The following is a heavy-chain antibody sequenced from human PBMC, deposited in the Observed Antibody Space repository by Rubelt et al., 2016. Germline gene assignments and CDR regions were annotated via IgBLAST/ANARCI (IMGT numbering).Heavy chain of an antibody. J-gene: IGHJ4*02. D-gene: IGHD2-2*01. CDR1: GGTFSSYA. CDR2: INPNSVGT. CDR3: ARGRLVVPTIDY. V-gene: IGHV1-2*06. Sequence: QVQLVQSGAEVKKPGSSVKVSCKASGGTFSSYAISWVRQAPGQGLEWMGRINPNSVGTNFAQKVQGRVTMTRDTSISTAYMELSRLRSDDTAVYYCARGRLVVPTIDYWGQGTLVTGSS.